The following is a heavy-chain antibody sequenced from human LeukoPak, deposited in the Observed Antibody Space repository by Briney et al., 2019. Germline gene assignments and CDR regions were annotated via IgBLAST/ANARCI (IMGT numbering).Heavy chain of an antibody. CDR1: GFTFSNQA. CDR3: ATTVDIVVVPVAGPLGYFQH. CDR2: ISGSGGST. V-gene: IGHV3-23*01. D-gene: IGHD2-2*03. J-gene: IGHJ1*01. Sequence: GGSLRLSCAASGFTFSNQAMSWVRQAPGKGLEWVSAISGSGGSTYYADSVKGRFTISRDNSKNTLYLQMNSLRAEDTAVYYCATTVDIVVVPVAGPLGYFQHWGQGTLVTVSS.